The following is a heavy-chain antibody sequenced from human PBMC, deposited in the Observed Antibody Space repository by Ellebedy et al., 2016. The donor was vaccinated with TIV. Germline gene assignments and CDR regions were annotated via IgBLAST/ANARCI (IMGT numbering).Heavy chain of an antibody. CDR2: ISGAGGRT. Sequence: PGGSLRLSCAASGFTFSSYSMTWVRQAPGKGLQWVSAISGAGGRTYYADSVKGRFTISRDYSQNTLYRQMNSLRAEDTALYYCAKTIHYSDTSGYRYYFDYWGQGTLVTVSS. CDR3: AKTIHYSDTSGYRYYFDY. CDR1: GFTFSSYS. J-gene: IGHJ4*02. V-gene: IGHV3-23*01. D-gene: IGHD3-22*01.